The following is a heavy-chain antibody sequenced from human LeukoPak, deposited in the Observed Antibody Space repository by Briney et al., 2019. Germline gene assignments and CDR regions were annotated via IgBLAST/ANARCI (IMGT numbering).Heavy chain of an antibody. Sequence: ASVKVSCKASGYTFNNYYMYWVRQAPGQGLEWMGMINPSGGGTSYAQKFQGRVTMTRDTSTRTVYMEVSSLKPEDTAVYYCARQGAYSSAIGMGYWGQGTLVTVSS. CDR3: ARQGAYSSAIGMGY. V-gene: IGHV1-46*02. CDR2: INPSGGGT. J-gene: IGHJ4*02. D-gene: IGHD6-19*01. CDR1: GYTFNNYY.